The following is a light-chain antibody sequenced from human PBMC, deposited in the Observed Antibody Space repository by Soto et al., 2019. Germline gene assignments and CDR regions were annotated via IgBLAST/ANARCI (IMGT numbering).Light chain of an antibody. CDR1: SSNIGSNY. J-gene: IGLJ7*01. CDR2: RYN. CDR3: AAWEDSLSGPV. V-gene: IGLV1-47*01. Sequence: QSVLTQPPSASGTPGQRVTISCSGSSSNIGSNYVYWYQQLPGTAPKLLIYRYNQRPSGVPDRFSGSKSGTSASLAISGLRSEDEADYYCAAWEDSLSGPVFGGGTQLTVL.